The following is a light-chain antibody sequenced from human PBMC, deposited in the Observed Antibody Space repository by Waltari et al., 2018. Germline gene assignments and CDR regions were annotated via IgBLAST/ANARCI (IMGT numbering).Light chain of an antibody. CDR2: EAS. J-gene: IGKJ2*01. CDR1: QSVRSD. V-gene: IGKV3D-15*01. Sequence: RVMTQSPASLSVSPGERVTLSCRASQSVRSDLAWFQQKPGRAPRLLFPEASTRSTGIRPRFRARGYGTECTLTISSLQSEDFAIYDCQQYNDWPYTFGQGSKLEIK. CDR3: QQYNDWPYT.